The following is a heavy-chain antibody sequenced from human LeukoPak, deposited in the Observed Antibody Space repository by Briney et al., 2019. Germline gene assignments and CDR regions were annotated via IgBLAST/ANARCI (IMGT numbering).Heavy chain of an antibody. CDR1: GFTFSSYW. CDR3: ARDRYLQH. V-gene: IGHV3-7*01. J-gene: IGHJ1*01. Sequence: PGGSLRLSGAGFGFTFSSYWMSWVRQAPGKGLEWVANINQDGSDKYYVDSVKGRFTISRDNAKNSLYLQMNSLRAEDTAVYYCARDRYLQHWGQGTLVTVSS. CDR2: INQDGSDK.